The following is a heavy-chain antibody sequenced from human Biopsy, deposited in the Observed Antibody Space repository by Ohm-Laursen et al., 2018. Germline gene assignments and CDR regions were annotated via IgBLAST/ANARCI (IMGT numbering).Heavy chain of an antibody. CDR3: AREPVGANYVDY. V-gene: IGHV3-7*01. Sequence: SLRLSCTASGFTFSSYYMSWVRLAPGKGLEWVANINQDGSVKNYVDSVKGRFTISRDNAENSVYLQMSSLRAEDTAVYYCAREPVGANYVDYWGQGTLVTVSS. CDR1: GFTFSSYY. J-gene: IGHJ4*02. CDR2: INQDGSVK. D-gene: IGHD1-26*01.